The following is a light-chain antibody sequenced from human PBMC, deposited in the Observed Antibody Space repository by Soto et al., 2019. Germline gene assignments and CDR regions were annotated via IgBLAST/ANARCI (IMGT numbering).Light chain of an antibody. V-gene: IGKV1-39*01. J-gene: IGKJ5*01. CDR3: QQLFDSPIT. CDR1: QSIDNF. CDR2: AAS. Sequence: DIQMTQSPSSLSASVGDRLPITCLPSQSIDNFLNWYQQKPGKAPNLLIYAASSLQSGVPSRFSATVSGTEFSLTITSLQPEDFATYYCQQLFDSPITFGQGTRLEI.